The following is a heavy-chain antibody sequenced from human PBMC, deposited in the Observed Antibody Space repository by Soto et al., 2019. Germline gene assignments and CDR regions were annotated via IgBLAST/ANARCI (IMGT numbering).Heavy chain of an antibody. J-gene: IGHJ4*02. CDR1: GGTFSSYA. CDR3: ARDKEEGAASGKFDY. CDR2: IIPIFGTA. D-gene: IGHD1-26*01. V-gene: IGHV1-69*13. Sequence: SVKVSCKASGGTFSSYAISWVRQAPGQGLEWMGGIIPIFGTANYAQKFQGRVTITADESTSTAYMELSSLRSEDTAVYYCARDKEEGAASGKFDYWGQGTLVTVSS.